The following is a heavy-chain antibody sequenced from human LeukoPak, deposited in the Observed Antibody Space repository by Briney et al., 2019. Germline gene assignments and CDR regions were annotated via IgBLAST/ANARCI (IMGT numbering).Heavy chain of an antibody. CDR2: LSGSGITT. CDR1: GFTFSNSA. Sequence: GGSLRLSCAASGFTFSNSAMSWVRQAPGKGLEWVSTLSGSGITTYYADSVKGRFTISRDNAKNSLYLQMNSLRAEDTAVYYCARVITTGVDYWGQGTLVTVSS. CDR3: ARVITTGVDY. V-gene: IGHV3-11*01. D-gene: IGHD4-17*01. J-gene: IGHJ4*02.